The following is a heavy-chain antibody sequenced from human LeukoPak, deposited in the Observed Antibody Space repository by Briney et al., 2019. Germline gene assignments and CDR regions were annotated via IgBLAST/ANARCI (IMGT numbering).Heavy chain of an antibody. J-gene: IGHJ4*02. Sequence: SETLSLTCAVYGGSFSGYYWSWIRQPPGKGLEWIGEINHSGSTNYNPSLKSRVTISVDTSKNQFSQKLSSVTAADTAVYYCARGLRGASDYWGQGTLVTVSS. CDR2: INHSGST. CDR1: GGSFSGYY. CDR3: ARGLRGASDY. D-gene: IGHD3-10*01. V-gene: IGHV4-34*01.